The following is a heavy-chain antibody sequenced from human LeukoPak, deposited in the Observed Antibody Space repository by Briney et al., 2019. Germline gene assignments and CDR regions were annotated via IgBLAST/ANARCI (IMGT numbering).Heavy chain of an antibody. CDR2: IKPKTDGETT. D-gene: IGHD2-21*01. J-gene: IGHJ4*02. V-gene: IGHV3-15*07. Sequence: GGSLRLSCAASGFTFSNAYMNWARKAPGKGLEWVGRIKPKTDGETTEYAAPVKDRFSIPRDDSKSMMYLQMDSLKTEDTAVYYCITPLPYSAQGGQGTLVTVSS. CDR1: GFTFSNAY. CDR3: ITPLPYSAQ.